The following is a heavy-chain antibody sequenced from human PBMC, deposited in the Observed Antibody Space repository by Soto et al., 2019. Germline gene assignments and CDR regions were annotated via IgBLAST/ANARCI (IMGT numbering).Heavy chain of an antibody. CDR1: GGSISSGGYY. Sequence: QVQLQESGPVLVKPSQTLSLTCTVSGGSISSGGYYWSWIRQHPGKGLEWIGYIYYSGSTYYTQSLKSRVTISVDTSKKQFSMKLRSVPAADTAVYYCARVGGINWFDPWGQETLVTVS. V-gene: IGHV4-31*03. J-gene: IGHJ5*02. CDR3: ARVGGINWFDP. D-gene: IGHD3-16*01. CDR2: IYYSGST.